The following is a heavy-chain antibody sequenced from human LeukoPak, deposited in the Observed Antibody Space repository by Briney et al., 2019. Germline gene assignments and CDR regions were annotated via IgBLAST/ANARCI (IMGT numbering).Heavy chain of an antibody. CDR1: GGSISSYY. Sequence: SETLSLTCTVSGGSISSYYWSWFRQPPGKGLEWIGYIYYSGSTNYNPSLKSRVTISVDTSKNQFSLKLSSVTAADTAVYYCARQGGLLAGYSSSWLLFDYWGQGTLVTVSS. J-gene: IGHJ4*02. CDR2: IYYSGST. CDR3: ARQGGLLAGYSSSWLLFDY. D-gene: IGHD6-13*01. V-gene: IGHV4-59*08.